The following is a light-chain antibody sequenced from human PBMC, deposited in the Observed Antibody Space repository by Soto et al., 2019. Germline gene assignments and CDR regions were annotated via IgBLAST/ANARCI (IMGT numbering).Light chain of an antibody. CDR2: ADS. CDR1: QSVSGY. Sequence: EVFLTRRPATPPFSPGASATLSFRANQSVSGYIGWYQQKPSQAPRLLIYADSNRAAGIPARFSGSGSGTDFTLTISRLAPEDFAVYYCQQYGSSRTFGQGTKVDI. J-gene: IGKJ1*01. CDR3: QQYGSSRT. V-gene: IGKV3-20*01.